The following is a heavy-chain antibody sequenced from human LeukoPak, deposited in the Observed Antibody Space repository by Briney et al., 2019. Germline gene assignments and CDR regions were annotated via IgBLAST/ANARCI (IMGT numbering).Heavy chain of an antibody. CDR2: TNPNSGNT. J-gene: IGHJ4*02. CDR1: GYTFTSYD. D-gene: IGHD6-19*01. Sequence: ASVKVSCKASGYTFTSYDINWVRQATGQGLEWMGWTNPNSGNTGYAQKFQGRVTMTRNTSISTAYMELSSLRSEDTAVYYSARGYRDSSGWYKTSFFDYWGQGTLVTVSS. CDR3: ARGYRDSSGWYKTSFFDY. V-gene: IGHV1-8*01.